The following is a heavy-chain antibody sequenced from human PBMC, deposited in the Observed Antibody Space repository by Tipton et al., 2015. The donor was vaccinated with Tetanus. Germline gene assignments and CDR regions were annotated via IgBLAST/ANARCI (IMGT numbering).Heavy chain of an antibody. CDR2: TYYRSKWSN. Sequence: GLVKPSQTLSVTCVISGDRLSSDIAAWYWIRQSPSRGLEWLGRTYYRSKWSNDYAVSVKSRVTITSDTSKNQFSLQLGSVTPEDTAVYYCAGGYAGGAWVVWGQGNLVTVSS. CDR3: AGGYAGGAWVV. CDR1: GDRLSSDIAA. J-gene: IGHJ4*02. V-gene: IGHV6-1*01. D-gene: IGHD2-2*01.